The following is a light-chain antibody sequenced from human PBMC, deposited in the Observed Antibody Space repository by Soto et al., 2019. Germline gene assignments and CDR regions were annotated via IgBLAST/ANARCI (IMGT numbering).Light chain of an antibody. CDR1: SSDIGAYNF. CDR3: SSYAGSNSLV. Sequence: QSVLTQPPAASGSPGQSVTMSCTGTSSDIGAYNFVSWYQQHPGKAPKLMIYEVSKRPSGVPDRFSGSKSGDTASLTVSGLQAEDEADYFCSSYAGSNSLVFGSGTKVTVL. V-gene: IGLV2-8*01. CDR2: EVS. J-gene: IGLJ1*01.